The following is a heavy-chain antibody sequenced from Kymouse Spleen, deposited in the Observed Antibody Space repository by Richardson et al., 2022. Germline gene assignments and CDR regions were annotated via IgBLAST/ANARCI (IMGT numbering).Heavy chain of an antibody. CDR1: GFTFSNAW. J-gene: IGHJ6*02. CDR3: TTESITIFGVVPIPYYYYGMDV. D-gene: IGHD3-3*01. Sequence: EVQLVESGGGLVKPGGSLRLSCAASGFTFSNAWMSWVRQAPGKGLEWVGRIKSKTDGGTTDYAAPVKGRFTISRDDSKNTLYLQMNSLKTEDTAVYYCTTESITIFGVVPIPYYYYGMDVWGQGTTVTVSS. V-gene: IGHV3-15*01. CDR2: IKSKTDGGTT.